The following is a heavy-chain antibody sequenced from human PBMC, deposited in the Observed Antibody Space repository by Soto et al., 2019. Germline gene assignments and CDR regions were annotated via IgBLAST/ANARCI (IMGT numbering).Heavy chain of an antibody. J-gene: IGHJ6*02. D-gene: IGHD7-27*01. Sequence: EVQVLESGGGLVQSGESLRLTCTASGFSFSNYAMSWVRQAPGKGLDWVSTIRGNGATTYHADSVEGRFTISRDNSKNTLYLYMNDLRAEDTAVYYCAKERAKLGFSHYYYAMDVWGQGTTVTVSS. CDR3: AKERAKLGFSHYYYAMDV. CDR1: GFSFSNYA. CDR2: IRGNGATT. V-gene: IGHV3-23*01.